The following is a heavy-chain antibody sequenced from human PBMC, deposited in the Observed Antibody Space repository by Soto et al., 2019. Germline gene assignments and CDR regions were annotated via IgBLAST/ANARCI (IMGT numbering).Heavy chain of an antibody. Sequence: QVQLQESGPGLVKPSETLALTCTVSGASISSYYWSWIRQPPGKGLEWLGHILYTGNTNYSPSLKSRVTMSVDTSKNQVSLKLSAVTAADTAVYFCARAAYGSGSYYAPYYYYAMDVWGQGTTVTVSS. V-gene: IGHV4-59*01. CDR3: ARAAYGSGSYYAPYYYYAMDV. CDR1: GASISSYY. D-gene: IGHD3-10*01. J-gene: IGHJ6*02. CDR2: ILYTGNT.